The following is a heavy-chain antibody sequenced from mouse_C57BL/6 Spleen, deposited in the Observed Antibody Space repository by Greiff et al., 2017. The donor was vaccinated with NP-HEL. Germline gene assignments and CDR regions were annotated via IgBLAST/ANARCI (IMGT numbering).Heavy chain of an antibody. J-gene: IGHJ3*01. CDR3: ALDSSGYVEFAY. CDR2: INPYNGGT. D-gene: IGHD3-2*02. V-gene: IGHV1-19*01. CDR1: GYTFTDYY. Sequence: EVKLQESGPVLVKPGASVKMSCKASGYTFTDYYMNWVKQSHGKSLEWIGVINPYNGGTSYNQKFKGKATLTVDKSSSTAYMELNSLTSEDSAVYYCALDSSGYVEFAYWGQGTLVTVSA.